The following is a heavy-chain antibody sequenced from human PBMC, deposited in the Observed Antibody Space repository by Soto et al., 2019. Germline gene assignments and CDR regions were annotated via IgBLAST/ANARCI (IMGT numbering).Heavy chain of an antibody. CDR2: IIPILGIA. J-gene: IGHJ4*02. V-gene: IGHV1-69*08. CDR1: GGTFSSYT. D-gene: IGHD3-10*01. CDR3: ARDGRFGEVFGLDY. Sequence: QVQLVQSGAEVKKPGSSVKVSCKASGGTFSSYTISWVRQAPGPGLEWMGRIIPILGIANYAQKFQGRVKITADKSTSTAYMELSSLRSEDTAVYYCARDGRFGEVFGLDYWGQGTLVTVSS.